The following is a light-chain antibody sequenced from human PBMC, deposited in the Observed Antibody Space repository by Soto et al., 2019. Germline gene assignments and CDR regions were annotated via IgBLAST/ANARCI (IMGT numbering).Light chain of an antibody. CDR3: GTWDSSLNAYI. CDR1: SSKIGNNY. J-gene: IGLJ1*01. Sequence: QSVLTQPPSVSAAPGQKVTISCSESSSKIGNNYISWYQQLPGTAPKLLIYDNDKRPSGIPDRFSGSESGTSATLGITGLQTGDEADYFCGTWDSSLNAYIFGTGTKVT. V-gene: IGLV1-51*01. CDR2: DND.